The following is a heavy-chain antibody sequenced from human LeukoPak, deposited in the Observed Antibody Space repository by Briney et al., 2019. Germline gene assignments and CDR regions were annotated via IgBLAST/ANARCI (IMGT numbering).Heavy chain of an antibody. CDR1: GGSITTTNYY. Sequence: SETLSLTCTVPGGSITTTNYYWAWIRQPPGEGLQWIGSVYYRGNTYSNPSLESRITISVDTSKNQFSLRLTSVTAADTALYYCARDTVPPRNATEQKTGTYYWGLGTLVTVSS. V-gene: IGHV4-39*02. CDR2: VYYRGNT. J-gene: IGHJ4*01. CDR3: ARDTVPPRNATEQKTGTYY. D-gene: IGHD7-27*01.